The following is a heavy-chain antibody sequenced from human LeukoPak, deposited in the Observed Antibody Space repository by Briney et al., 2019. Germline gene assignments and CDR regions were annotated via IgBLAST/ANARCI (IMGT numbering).Heavy chain of an antibody. Sequence: PGGSLRLSCAASGFTFSSYWMTWVRQAPGKGLEWVGRIKSKTDGGTIDYAAPVKGRFTISRDDSKNTLFLQMSRLRTEDTAVYYCTTDEAAGTDYWGQGTLVTVSS. CDR3: TTDEAAGTDY. D-gene: IGHD6-13*01. CDR1: GFTFSSYW. V-gene: IGHV3-15*01. CDR2: IKSKTDGGTI. J-gene: IGHJ4*02.